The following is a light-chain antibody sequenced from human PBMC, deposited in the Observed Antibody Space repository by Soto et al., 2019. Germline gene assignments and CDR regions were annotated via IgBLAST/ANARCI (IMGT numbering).Light chain of an antibody. Sequence: EIVLTQSPGTLSLSPGERATLSCRASQSVSSSYLAWYQQKPGQAPRLLIYGASSRATGIPDRFSGSGSGPDVNLTISKLEPEDFAVYYCQQYGSSRTFGQGTNVEIK. CDR3: QQYGSSRT. V-gene: IGKV3-20*01. CDR1: QSVSSSY. J-gene: IGKJ1*01. CDR2: GAS.